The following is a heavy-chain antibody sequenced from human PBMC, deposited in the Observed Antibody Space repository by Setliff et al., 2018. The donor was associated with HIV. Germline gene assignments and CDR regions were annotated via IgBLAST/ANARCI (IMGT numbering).Heavy chain of an antibody. V-gene: IGHV3-15*01. J-gene: IGHJ3*01. D-gene: IGHD2-21*01. Sequence: GGSLRLSCVVSGFNFKSGWMTWVRQAPGKGLEWVGRIKSNSDGGTSDYAAAVKDRFSFSRDDSKSILYLQMNSLEIEDTALYYCARGQFRLRPDSLDLWGQGTLVTVSS. CDR2: IKSNSDGGTS. CDR3: ARGQFRLRPDSLDL. CDR1: GFNFKSGW.